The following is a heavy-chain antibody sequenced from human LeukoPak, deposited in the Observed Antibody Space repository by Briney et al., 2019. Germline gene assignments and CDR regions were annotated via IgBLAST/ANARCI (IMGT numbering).Heavy chain of an antibody. CDR2: IWYDGSNK. CDR1: GFTFSNYV. J-gene: IGHJ4*02. D-gene: IGHD3-22*01. CDR3: AREDSSGYSPYFDY. V-gene: IGHV3-33*08. Sequence: PGGSLRLSCAASGFTFSNYVMSWVRQAPGKGLEWVAVIWYDGSNKYYADSVKGRFTISRDNSKNTLYLQMNSLRAEDTAVYYCAREDSSGYSPYFDYWGQGTLVTVSS.